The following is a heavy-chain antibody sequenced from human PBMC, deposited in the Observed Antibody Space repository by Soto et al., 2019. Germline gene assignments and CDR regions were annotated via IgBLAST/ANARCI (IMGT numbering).Heavy chain of an antibody. CDR1: GGSISSSNW. J-gene: IGHJ6*02. CDR3: ARDRIVVVPAAMKPYYYYGMDV. V-gene: IGHV4-4*02. CDR2: IYHSGST. Sequence: QVQLQESGPGLVKPSGTLSLTCAVSGGSISSSNWWSWVRQPPGKGLEWIGEIYHSGSTNYNPSLQSRVTISVDKSKNQSSLKLSSVTAADTAVYYCARDRIVVVPAAMKPYYYYGMDVWGQGTTVTVSS. D-gene: IGHD2-2*01.